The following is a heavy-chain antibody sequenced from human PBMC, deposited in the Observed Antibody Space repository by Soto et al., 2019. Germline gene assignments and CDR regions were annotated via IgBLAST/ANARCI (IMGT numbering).Heavy chain of an antibody. J-gene: IGHJ3*02. D-gene: IGHD3-10*01. V-gene: IGHV1-18*04. CDR2: ISAYNGNT. CDR1: GYTFTSYG. Sequence: VKVSCKASGYTFTSYGISWVRQAPGQGLEWMGWISAYNGNTNYAQKLQGRVTMTTDTSTSTAYMELRSLRSDDTAVYYCAREPNPLWFGEGDAFDIWGQGTMVTVSS. CDR3: AREPNPLWFGEGDAFDI.